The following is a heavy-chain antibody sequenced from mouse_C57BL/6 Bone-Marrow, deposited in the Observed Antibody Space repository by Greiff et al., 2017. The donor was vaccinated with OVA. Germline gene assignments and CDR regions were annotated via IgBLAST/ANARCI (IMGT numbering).Heavy chain of an antibody. CDR3: AGAHSNYGYFDV. CDR1: GFPITSGYY. CDR2: ITHSGET. D-gene: IGHD2-5*01. Sequence: QVQLQQSGPGLVKPSQSLFLTCSITGFPITSGYYWIWIRQSPGKPLEWMGYITHSGETFYNPSLQSPISITRETSKNQFFLQLNSVTTEDTAMYYCAGAHSNYGYFDVWGTGTTVTVSS. J-gene: IGHJ1*03. V-gene: IGHV12-3*01.